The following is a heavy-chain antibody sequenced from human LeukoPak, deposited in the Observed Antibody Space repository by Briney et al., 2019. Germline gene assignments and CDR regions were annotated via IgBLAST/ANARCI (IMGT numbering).Heavy chain of an antibody. J-gene: IGHJ2*01. CDR2: IDPSGSYT. D-gene: IGHD2-2*01. CDR3: ARSAAIVVVPAASHWYFDL. V-gene: IGHV5-10-1*01. Sequence: GESLKISCKGSGYSFTSYWISWVRQMPGKGLEWMGRIDPSGSYTNYSPSFQGHVTISADKSISTAYLQWSSLKASDTAMYYCARSAAIVVVPAASHWYFDLWGRGTLVTVSS. CDR1: GYSFTSYW.